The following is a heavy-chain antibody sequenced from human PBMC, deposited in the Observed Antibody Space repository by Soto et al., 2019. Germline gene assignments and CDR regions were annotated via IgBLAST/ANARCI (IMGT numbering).Heavy chain of an antibody. J-gene: IGHJ4*02. V-gene: IGHV3-53*04. CDR2: IYSGGTT. D-gene: IGHD6-19*01. Sequence: EVQLVESGGGLVQPGGSLRLSCAASGFTVSSNFMSWVRQAPGKGLVWVSVIYSGGTTYYADSVKGLITISRHNSKNTLYLQMNSLRAEDTAVYYCARGAGYSSGWYDYWGQGTLVTVSS. CDR3: ARGAGYSSGWYDY. CDR1: GFTVSSNF.